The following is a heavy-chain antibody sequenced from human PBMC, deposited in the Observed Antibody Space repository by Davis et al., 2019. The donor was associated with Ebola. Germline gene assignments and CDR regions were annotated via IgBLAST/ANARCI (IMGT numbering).Heavy chain of an antibody. D-gene: IGHD3-3*01. CDR3: AKGQPYLRFLKWLLHSLGILDY. V-gene: IGHV3-23*01. CDR2: ISGSGGST. Sequence: PGGSLRLSCAASGFTFSSYAMSWVRQAPGKGLEWVSAISGSGGSTYYADSVKGRSTISRDNSKNTLYLQMNSLRAEDTAVYYCAKGQPYLRFLKWLLHSLGILDYWGQGTLVTVSS. J-gene: IGHJ4*02. CDR1: GFTFSSYA.